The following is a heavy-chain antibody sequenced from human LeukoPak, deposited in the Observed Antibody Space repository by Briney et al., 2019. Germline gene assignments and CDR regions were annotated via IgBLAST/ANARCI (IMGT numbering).Heavy chain of an antibody. CDR1: GRSISSSSYY. CDR3: ARLIEYCSSTSCYPT. J-gene: IGHJ5*02. D-gene: IGHD2-2*01. Sequence: PSETLSLTCTVSGRSISSSSYYWGWIRQPPGKGLEWIGSIYYSGSTYYNPSLKSRVTISVDTSKNQFSLKLSSVTAADTAVYYCARLIEYCSSTSCYPTWGQGTLVTVSS. V-gene: IGHV4-39*01. CDR2: IYYSGST.